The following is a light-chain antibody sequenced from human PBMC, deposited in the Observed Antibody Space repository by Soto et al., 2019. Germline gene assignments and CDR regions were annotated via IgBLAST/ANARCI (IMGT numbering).Light chain of an antibody. CDR2: GAS. J-gene: IGKJ1*01. CDR1: QRVSDN. CDR3: QQYNNWRPT. V-gene: IGKV3D-15*01. Sequence: EIVMTQSPATLSVSPGERATLSCRASQRVSDNLAWYQQKPGQAPRLLIYGASTRATGIPARFSGSGSGTEVTLTSSSLQSEDFADYYCQQYNNWRPTFGQRTKVELK.